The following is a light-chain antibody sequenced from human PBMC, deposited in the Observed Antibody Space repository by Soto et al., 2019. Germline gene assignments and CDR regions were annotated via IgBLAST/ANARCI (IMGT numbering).Light chain of an antibody. Sequence: DIQMTQSPSTLSASVGDRVTITCRASQSISRWLVWYQQKPGKAPKLLIYDASSLQSGVPSRFSGSGSGTEFTLTISSXQPDDLATYYCQQYNSYSRKFGQGTKVDIK. CDR3: QQYNSYSRK. CDR2: DAS. V-gene: IGKV1-5*01. CDR1: QSISRW. J-gene: IGKJ1*01.